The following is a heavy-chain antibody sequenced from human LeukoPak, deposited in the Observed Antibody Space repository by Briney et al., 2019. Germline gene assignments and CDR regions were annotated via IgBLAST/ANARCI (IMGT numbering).Heavy chain of an antibody. J-gene: IGHJ4*02. V-gene: IGHV4-30-2*02. CDR3: ARYHCPGGSCDSFDY. Sequence: SETLSLTCAVSGGSISSDGNSWSWIRQPPGKGLEWIGYIYHSGSTYYNPSLKSRVTISVDTSKNQFSLRLSSVTAADTAVYYCARYHCPGGSCDSFDYWGQGTLVTVSS. D-gene: IGHD2-15*01. CDR1: GGSISSDGNS. CDR2: IYHSGST.